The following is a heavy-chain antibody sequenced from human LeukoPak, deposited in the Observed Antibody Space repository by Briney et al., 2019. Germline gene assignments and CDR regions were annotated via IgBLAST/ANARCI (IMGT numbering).Heavy chain of an antibody. V-gene: IGHV3-66*01. J-gene: IGHJ4*02. CDR1: VFTFSSYW. Sequence: GGSLRLSCAASVFTFSSYWMSWVRQAPGKGLEWVSVIYSGGSTYYADSVKGRFTISRDNSKNTLYLQMKSLRAEDTAVYYCARERNLEIAVAGTIFNYWGQGALVTVSS. CDR3: ARERNLEIAVAGTIFNY. CDR2: IYSGGST. D-gene: IGHD6-19*01.